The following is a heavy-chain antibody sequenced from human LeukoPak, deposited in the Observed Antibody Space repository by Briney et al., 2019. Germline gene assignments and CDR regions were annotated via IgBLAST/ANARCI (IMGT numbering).Heavy chain of an antibody. V-gene: IGHV3-33*06. CDR3: AKSIYGDYYYYMDV. D-gene: IGHD4-17*01. Sequence: PGGSLRLSCAASGFTFSSYGMHWVRQAPGKGLEWVAAIWYDGSNKYYADSVKGRFTISRDNSKNTLYLQMNSLRAEDTAVYYCAKSIYGDYYYYMDVWGKGTTVTVSS. CDR2: IWYDGSNK. J-gene: IGHJ6*03. CDR1: GFTFSSYG.